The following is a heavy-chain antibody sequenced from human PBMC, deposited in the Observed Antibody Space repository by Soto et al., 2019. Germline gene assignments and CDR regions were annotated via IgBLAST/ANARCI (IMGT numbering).Heavy chain of an antibody. V-gene: IGHV3-23*01. J-gene: IGHJ6*02. CDR3: AKIMTTAKYNWYGMDV. Sequence: GGSLRLSCAAPGFTFSNYHMTWVRQAPGKGLEWVSAISGSGDDTYYADSVKGRFTISRDNSKNNLYLQMSSLRAKDTAVYYCAKIMTTAKYNWYGMDVCGHGTTVTVSS. D-gene: IGHD1-1*01. CDR1: GFTFSNYH. CDR2: ISGSGDDT.